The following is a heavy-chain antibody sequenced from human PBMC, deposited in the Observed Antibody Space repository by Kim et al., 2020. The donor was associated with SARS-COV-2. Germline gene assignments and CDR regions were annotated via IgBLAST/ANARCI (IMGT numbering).Heavy chain of an antibody. D-gene: IGHD3-10*01. CDR3: ARERRLGVLYNWFDP. Sequence: SETLSLTCTVSGGSISSYYWSWIRQPPGKGLEWIGYIYYSGSTNYNPSLKSRVTISVDTSKNQFSLKLSSVTAADTAVYYCARERRLGVLYNWFDPWGQGTLVTVSS. CDR1: GGSISSYY. CDR2: IYYSGST. J-gene: IGHJ5*02. V-gene: IGHV4-59*13.